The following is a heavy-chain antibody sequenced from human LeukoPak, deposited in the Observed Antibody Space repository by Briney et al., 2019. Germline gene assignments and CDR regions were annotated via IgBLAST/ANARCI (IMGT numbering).Heavy chain of an antibody. J-gene: IGHJ4*02. CDR1: GYTFAGYY. D-gene: IGHD3-10*01. Sequence: ASVTVSCKASGYTFAGYYMHWVRQAPGQGLEWMGWINPNSGGTNYAQKFQGRVTMTRDTSISTAYMELSRLRSDDTAVYYCARGSVTMVRGVIRVLDYWGQGTLVTVSS. CDR3: ARGSVTMVRGVIRVLDY. V-gene: IGHV1-2*02. CDR2: INPNSGGT.